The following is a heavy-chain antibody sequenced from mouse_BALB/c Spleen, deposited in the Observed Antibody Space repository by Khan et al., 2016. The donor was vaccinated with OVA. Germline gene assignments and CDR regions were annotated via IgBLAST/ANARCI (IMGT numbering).Heavy chain of an antibody. Sequence: QIQLVQSGPEVKKPGETVKISCKASGHTFTKFGMNWVKQVPGKGLKWMGWINTYTGEPTYADDFNGRFAFSLETSASTAYLQINNLKNEDTATYFCARPPYFSYVLDNWGQGTSVTVSS. CDR1: GHTFTKFG. CDR3: ARPPYFSYVLDN. CDR2: INTYTGEP. D-gene: IGHD2-10*01. J-gene: IGHJ4*01. V-gene: IGHV9-3-1*01.